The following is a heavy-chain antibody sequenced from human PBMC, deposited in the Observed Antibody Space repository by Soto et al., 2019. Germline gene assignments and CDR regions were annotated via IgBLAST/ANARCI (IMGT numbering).Heavy chain of an antibody. D-gene: IGHD5-12*01. CDR2: IIPIFNSA. CDR3: AREVTVASYSFDF. J-gene: IGHJ4*02. Sequence: GASVKVSCKASGGTFNNYALSWVRQAPGQGLEWVGGIIPIFNSANYAQKFQGRVTITADDSTSTAYMELRSLRPDDTAVYYCAREVTVASYSFDFWGQGTLVTVS. V-gene: IGHV1-69*13. CDR1: GGTFNNYA.